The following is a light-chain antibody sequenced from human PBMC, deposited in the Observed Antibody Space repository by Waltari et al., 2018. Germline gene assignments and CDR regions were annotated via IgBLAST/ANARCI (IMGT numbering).Light chain of an antibody. CDR2: EVD. V-gene: IGLV2-8*01. Sequence: QSALTQPPSASGSPGQTVIIPCPGPSSHIGAYKYVSWYQQIPGRAPALIIYEVDRRPPVVPDRFSGSKSGNTASLTVSGLQTEDEGDYYCSSYAGSNKLIFGGVTKLTVL. CDR3: SSYAGSNKLI. CDR1: SSHIGAYKY. J-gene: IGLJ2*01.